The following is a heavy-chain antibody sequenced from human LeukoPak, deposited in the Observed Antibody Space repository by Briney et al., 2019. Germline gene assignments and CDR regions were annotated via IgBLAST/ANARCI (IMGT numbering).Heavy chain of an antibody. Sequence: GGSLRLSCAASGFTFSSNWMHWVRQAPGKGLVWVSRINEDGSTTNYADSVKGRSTIFRDNAKNTLYLQMNSLRDEDTAVYSCARGGSGYGDYYYFYAMDVWGQGTTVTVSS. V-gene: IGHV3-74*01. D-gene: IGHD3-22*01. CDR2: INEDGSTT. CDR1: GFTFSSNW. J-gene: IGHJ6*02. CDR3: ARGGSGYGDYYYFYAMDV.